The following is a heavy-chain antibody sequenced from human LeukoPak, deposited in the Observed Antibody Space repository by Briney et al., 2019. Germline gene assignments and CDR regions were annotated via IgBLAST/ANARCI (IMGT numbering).Heavy chain of an antibody. J-gene: IGHJ1*01. CDR3: ASDSYSPEYFQH. Sequence: GGSLRLSCAASGFGVSNNYMSWVRQAPGKGLEWVSVTYSGGSTFYADSVKGRFTISRDNSKNTLYLQMNSLRAEDTAVYYCASDSYSPEYFQHWGQGTLVTVSS. CDR1: GFGVSNNY. CDR2: TYSGGST. V-gene: IGHV3-66*01. D-gene: IGHD2-15*01.